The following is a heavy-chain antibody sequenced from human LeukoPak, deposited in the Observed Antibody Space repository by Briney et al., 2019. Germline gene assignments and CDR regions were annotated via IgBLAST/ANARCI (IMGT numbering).Heavy chain of an antibody. Sequence: ASVKVSCKASGYTFTSYGISWVRQAPGQGSEWMGWISAYNGNTNYAQKLQGRVTMTTDTSTSTAYMELRSLRSDDTAVYYCARDRALYCSSTSCFKYYFDYWGQGTLVTVSS. D-gene: IGHD2-2*01. CDR1: GYTFTSYG. V-gene: IGHV1-18*01. CDR2: ISAYNGNT. CDR3: ARDRALYCSSTSCFKYYFDY. J-gene: IGHJ4*02.